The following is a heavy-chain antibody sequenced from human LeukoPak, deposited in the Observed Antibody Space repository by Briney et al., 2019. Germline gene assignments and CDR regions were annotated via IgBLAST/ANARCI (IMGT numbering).Heavy chain of an antibody. CDR3: AKRYCSSTSCYTDHAPHHDAFDT. J-gene: IGHJ3*02. D-gene: IGHD2-2*02. Sequence: GGSQRLSCAASGFTFSSYAMSWVRQAPGKGLEWVSAISGSGGSTYYADSVKGRFTISRDNSKNTLYLQMNSLRAEDTAVYYCAKRYCSSTSCYTDHAPHHDAFDTWGQGTMVTVSS. V-gene: IGHV3-23*01. CDR1: GFTFSSYA. CDR2: ISGSGGST.